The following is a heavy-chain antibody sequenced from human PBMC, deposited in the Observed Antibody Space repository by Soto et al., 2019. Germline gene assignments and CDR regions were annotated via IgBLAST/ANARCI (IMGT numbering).Heavy chain of an antibody. Sequence: SETLSLTCTVSGGSISSSSYHWSWIRQPPGKGLEWIGYIYCSGSTNYNPSLKSRVTISVDTSKNQFSLKLSSVTAADTAVYYCARVSSSGWYDWFDPWGQGTLVTVSS. V-gene: IGHV4-61*01. J-gene: IGHJ5*02. CDR2: IYCSGST. D-gene: IGHD6-19*01. CDR1: GGSISSSSYH. CDR3: ARVSSSGWYDWFDP.